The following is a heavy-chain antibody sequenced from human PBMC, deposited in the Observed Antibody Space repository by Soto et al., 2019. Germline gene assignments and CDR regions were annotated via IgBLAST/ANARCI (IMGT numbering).Heavy chain of an antibody. V-gene: IGHV4-4*07. CDR2: IYASGST. J-gene: IGHJ4*02. D-gene: IGHD6-13*01. Sequence: QVQLQESGPGLVKPSETLSLTCTVSGGSISSYYWSWIRQPAGKGLEWIGRIYASGSTNYNPSLKSRVTMSVDTSKNHFSLKLSSVTAADTAVYYCARMRPPAGGYSSRWRPGYFDYWGQGTLVTVSS. CDR1: GGSISSYY. CDR3: ARMRPPAGGYSSRWRPGYFDY.